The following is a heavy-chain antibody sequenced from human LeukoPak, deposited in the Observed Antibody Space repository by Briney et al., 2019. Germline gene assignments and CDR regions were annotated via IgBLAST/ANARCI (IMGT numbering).Heavy chain of an antibody. CDR1: GFTFSSYA. J-gene: IGHJ4*02. CDR2: ISGSGGST. Sequence: GGSPRLSCAASGFTFSSYAMSWVRQAPGKGLEWVSAISGSGGSTYYADSVKGRFTISRDNSKNTLYLQMNSLRAEDTAVYYCAKDPADIVVVVAATAFDYWGQGTLVTVSS. V-gene: IGHV3-23*01. D-gene: IGHD2-15*01. CDR3: AKDPADIVVVVAATAFDY.